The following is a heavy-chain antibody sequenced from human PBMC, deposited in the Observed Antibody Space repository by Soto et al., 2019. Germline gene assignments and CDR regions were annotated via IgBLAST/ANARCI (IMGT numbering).Heavy chain of an antibody. CDR1: GGSISSSTW. Sequence: PSETLSLTCVVSGGSISSSTWWSWVRQPPGKGLEWIGENYHSGKTYYNPSLKSRATTSVDTSKNQFSLKVNSVTAADTAVYYYARGLRWNDFWGQGTLVTVSS. CDR3: ARGLRWNDF. CDR2: NYHSGKT. J-gene: IGHJ4*02. V-gene: IGHV4-4*02. D-gene: IGHD5-12*01.